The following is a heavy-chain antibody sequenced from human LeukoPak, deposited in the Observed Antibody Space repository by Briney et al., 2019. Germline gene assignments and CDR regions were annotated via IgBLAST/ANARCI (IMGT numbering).Heavy chain of an antibody. D-gene: IGHD3-10*01. V-gene: IGHV4-39*01. J-gene: IGHJ5*02. CDR1: GGSISSSSYY. CDR3: ARGQPLLWFGELHWFDP. CDR2: IYYSGST. Sequence: SETLSLTCTVSGGSISSSSYYWGWIRQPPGKGLEWIGSIYYSGSTYYNPSLKSRVTISVDTSKNQFSLKLSSVTAADTAVYYCARGQPLLWFGELHWFDPWGQGTLVTVSS.